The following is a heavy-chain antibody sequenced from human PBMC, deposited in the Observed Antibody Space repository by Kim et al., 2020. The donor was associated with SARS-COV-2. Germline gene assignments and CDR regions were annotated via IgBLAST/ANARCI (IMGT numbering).Heavy chain of an antibody. J-gene: IGHJ3*02. D-gene: IGHD1-7*01. CDR3: ARDGVRGTVDAFDI. Sequence: GGSLRLSCAASGVSFSSHGMHWVRQAPGKGLEWVAVIWSDGSNKNYADSVKGRFTISRDNSENTLYLQANSLRADDTAVYYCARDGVRGTVDAFDIWGQGTMLTV. CDR1: GVSFSSHG. CDR2: IWSDGSNK. V-gene: IGHV3-33*01.